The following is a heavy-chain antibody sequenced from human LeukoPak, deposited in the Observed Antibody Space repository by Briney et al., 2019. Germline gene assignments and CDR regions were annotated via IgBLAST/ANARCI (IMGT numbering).Heavy chain of an antibody. CDR1: GFTLSNYR. CDR2: INTAGTGT. D-gene: IGHD5-24*01. J-gene: IGHJ4*02. V-gene: IGHV3-74*01. CDR3: AAVEPDY. Sequence: GGPLRLSCAASGFTLSNYRMHWVCQAPGKGLVWVSRINTAGTGTSYADSVKGRFTISRDNAKNTLYLQMNSLRAEDTAVYYCAAVEPDYWGQGTLVTVSS.